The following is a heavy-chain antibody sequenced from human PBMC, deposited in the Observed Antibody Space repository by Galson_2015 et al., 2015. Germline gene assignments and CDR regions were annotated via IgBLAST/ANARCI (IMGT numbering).Heavy chain of an antibody. J-gene: IGHJ3*02. V-gene: IGHV1-69*04. CDR1: GGTFSSYT. D-gene: IGHD3-22*01. CDR3: ARDLQGVSSGYYNPPDAFDI. CDR2: IIPILGIA. Sequence: SVKVSCKASGGTFSSYTISWVRQAPGQGLEWMGRIIPILGIANYAQKFQGRVTITADKSTSTAYMELSSLRSEDTAVYYCARDLQGVSSGYYNPPDAFDIWGQGTMVTVSS.